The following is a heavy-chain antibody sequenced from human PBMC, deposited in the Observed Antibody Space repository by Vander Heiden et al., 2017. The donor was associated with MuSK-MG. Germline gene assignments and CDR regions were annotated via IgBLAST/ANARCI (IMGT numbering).Heavy chain of an antibody. D-gene: IGHD5-12*01. CDR2: ISYDGSNK. CDR1: GFTFSRDA. CDR3: AREPGSGYDAEGYYFDY. Sequence: QVQLVESGGGVVQPGRSLRLSCAASGFTFSRDAMHWVRQAPGKGLGWVAVISYDGSNKYYADSVKGRFTISRDNSKNTLYLQMNSLRAEDTAVYYCAREPGSGYDAEGYYFDYWGQGTLVTVSS. V-gene: IGHV3-30-3*01. J-gene: IGHJ4*02.